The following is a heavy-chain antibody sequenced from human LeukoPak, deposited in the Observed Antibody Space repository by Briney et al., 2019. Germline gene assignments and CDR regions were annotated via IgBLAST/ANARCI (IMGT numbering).Heavy chain of an antibody. Sequence: ASVKVSCKASGDTFINDYIHWVRQAPGQGLEWMGVSNPGGGATTYAQKFQGRVTMTRDMSTSTVYMELRSLRSADTAVYYCARGNDGWPHYYYYCMDVWGKGTTVTVSS. D-gene: IGHD1-1*01. J-gene: IGHJ6*03. CDR1: GDTFINDY. V-gene: IGHV1-46*01. CDR2: SNPGGGAT. CDR3: ARGNDGWPHYYYYCMDV.